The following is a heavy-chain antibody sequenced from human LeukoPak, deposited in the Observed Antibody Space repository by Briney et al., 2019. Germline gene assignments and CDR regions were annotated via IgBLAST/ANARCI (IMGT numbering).Heavy chain of an antibody. J-gene: IGHJ4*02. CDR3: ARPYCSSTSCYTGIGY. D-gene: IGHD2-2*02. V-gene: IGHV3-21*01. CDR1: GFTFSSYS. CDR2: ISSSSSYI. Sequence: GGSLRLSCAASGFTFSSYSMNWVRQAPGKGLEWVSSISSSSSYIYYADSVKGRFTISRDNAKNSLYLQMNSLRAEDTAVYYCARPYCSSTSCYTGIGYWGQGALVTVSS.